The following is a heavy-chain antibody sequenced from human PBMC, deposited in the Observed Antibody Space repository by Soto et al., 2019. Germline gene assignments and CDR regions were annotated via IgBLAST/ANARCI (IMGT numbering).Heavy chain of an antibody. D-gene: IGHD4-17*01. J-gene: IGHJ4*02. CDR3: AREVDYGGGDY. CDR1: GFTFTSYS. V-gene: IGHV3-48*02. CDR2: SGRGRDSSTI. Sequence: EVLLVESGGGLVQPGGSLRLSCVAYGFTFTSYSINWVRQAPGKGLEWVAYSGRGRDSSTIYYADSVKGRFTISRANAKNSLYLQMNSLRDEDTALYHCAREVDYGGGDYWGQGTLVTVSS.